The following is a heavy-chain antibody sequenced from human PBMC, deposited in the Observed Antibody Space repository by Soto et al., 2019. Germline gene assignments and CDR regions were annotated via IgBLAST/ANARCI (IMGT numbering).Heavy chain of an antibody. D-gene: IGHD3-22*01. V-gene: IGHV4-61*08. J-gene: IGHJ5*02. Sequence: SETLSLTCPFSGCSISSGGYYWSWIRQPPGKGLEWIGYIYYSGSTNYNPSLKSRVTISVDTSKNQFSLKLSSVTAADTAVYYCARETNYYDSSGYYYPDPWGQGTLVTVSS. CDR2: IYYSGST. CDR1: GCSISSGGYY. CDR3: ARETNYYDSSGYYYPDP.